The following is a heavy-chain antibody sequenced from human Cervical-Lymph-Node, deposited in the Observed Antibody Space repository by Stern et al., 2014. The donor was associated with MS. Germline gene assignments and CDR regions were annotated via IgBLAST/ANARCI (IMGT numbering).Heavy chain of an antibody. CDR1: GDSISSSNDF. Sequence: QLQLQESGPGLVKPSQTLSLTCTVSGDSISSSNDFWSWIRQPARKGLEWIGRIHPGGSTNANPPRKRRFTIAVDPSNNHFPLKLSFGTAADTAVYYCARYTYDRSGYPPYYFDYWGQGTLVTVSS. V-gene: IGHV4-61*02. CDR2: IHPGGST. D-gene: IGHD3-22*01. J-gene: IGHJ4*02. CDR3: ARYTYDRSGYPPYYFDY.